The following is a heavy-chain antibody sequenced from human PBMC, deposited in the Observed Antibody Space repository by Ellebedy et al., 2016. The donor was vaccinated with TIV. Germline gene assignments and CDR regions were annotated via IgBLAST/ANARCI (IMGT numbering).Heavy chain of an antibody. CDR1: GFTFSSYG. Sequence: GGSLRLSXAASGFTFSSYGMHWVRQAPGKGLEWVAVISYDGSKKYYADSVKGRFTISRDNSKNTLYLQMNSLRAEDTAVYYCAKEHSSGWLEYFQYWGQGTLVTVSS. CDR3: AKEHSSGWLEYFQY. V-gene: IGHV3-30*18. J-gene: IGHJ1*01. D-gene: IGHD6-19*01. CDR2: ISYDGSKK.